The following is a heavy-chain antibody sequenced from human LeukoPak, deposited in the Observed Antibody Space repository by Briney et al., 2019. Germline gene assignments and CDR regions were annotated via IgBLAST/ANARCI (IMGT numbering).Heavy chain of an antibody. D-gene: IGHD2-2*01. CDR3: ARPQDIVVVPAAIGGHWFDP. V-gene: IGHV1-2*02. J-gene: IGHJ5*02. Sequence: ASVKVSCKASGYTFTGYYMHWVRQAPGQGLEWMGWINPNSGGTNYAQKFQGRVTMTRDTSISTAYMELSRLRSDDTAVYYCARPQDIVVVPAAIGGHWFDPWGRGTLVTVSS. CDR2: INPNSGGT. CDR1: GYTFTGYY.